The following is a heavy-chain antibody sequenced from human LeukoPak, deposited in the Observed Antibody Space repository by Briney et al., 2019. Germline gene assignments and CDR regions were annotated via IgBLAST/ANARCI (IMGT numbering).Heavy chain of an antibody. V-gene: IGHV3-23*01. D-gene: IGHD6-13*01. J-gene: IGHJ4*02. CDR3: ANPIAAAAYY. CDR1: GFTFSDYY. Sequence: GGSLRLSCAASGFTFSDYYMSWIRQAPGKGLEWVSAISGSGGSTYYADSVKGRFTISRDNSKNTLYLQMNSLRAEDTAVYYCANPIAAAAYYWGQGTLVTVSS. CDR2: ISGSGGST.